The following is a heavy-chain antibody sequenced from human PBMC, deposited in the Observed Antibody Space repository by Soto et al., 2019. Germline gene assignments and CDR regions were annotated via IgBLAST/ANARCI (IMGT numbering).Heavy chain of an antibody. CDR2: IWYDGSNK. CDR1: GFTFSSYG. Sequence: QVQLVESGGGVVQPGRSLRLSCAASGFTFSSYGMHWVRQAPGKGLEWVAVIWYDGSNKYYADSVKGRFTITRDNYKNTVYLQMNSLRAEDTAVYCCARDLVDSYGLTYFDYWGHGTLVTVSS. CDR3: ARDLVDSYGLTYFDY. D-gene: IGHD5-18*01. J-gene: IGHJ4*01. V-gene: IGHV3-33*01.